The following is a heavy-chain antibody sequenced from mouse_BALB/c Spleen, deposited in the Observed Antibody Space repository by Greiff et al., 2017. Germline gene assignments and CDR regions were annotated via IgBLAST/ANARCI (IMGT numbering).Heavy chain of an antibody. CDR3: ARGDYSDDVGAMDD. D-gene: IGHD2-12*01. Sequence: EVQLQQSGPELVKPGASVKISCKASGYSFTGYCMNWVMQSHGKGLEWIGRINPYNGYTFYNQKFKGKATLTVDKSSSTAHMQLRSLASEDSAVYYCARGDYSDDVGAMDDWGQGTSVTVSA. V-gene: IGHV1-20*02. CDR1: GYSFTGYC. CDR2: INPYNGYT. J-gene: IGHJ4*01.